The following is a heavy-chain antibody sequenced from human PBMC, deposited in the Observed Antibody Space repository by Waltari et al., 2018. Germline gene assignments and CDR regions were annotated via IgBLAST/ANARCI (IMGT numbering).Heavy chain of an antibody. Sequence: QVQLVESGGGVVQPGRSLRLSCAASGFTFSSYGMHWVRQAPGKGLEWVAVISYDGSNKYYADSVKGRFTISRDNSKNTLYLQMNSLRAEDTAVYYCAKDHFAKWLLRYYYGMDVWGQGTTVTVSS. CDR2: ISYDGSNK. J-gene: IGHJ6*02. CDR3: AKDHFAKWLLRYYYGMDV. CDR1: GFTFSSYG. V-gene: IGHV3-30*18. D-gene: IGHD5-12*01.